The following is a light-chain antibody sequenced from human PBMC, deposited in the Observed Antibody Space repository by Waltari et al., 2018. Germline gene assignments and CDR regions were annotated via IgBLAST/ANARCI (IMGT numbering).Light chain of an antibody. Sequence: EIVLTQSPGSLSSSPGERVTLSCRASQSVSRALAWYQQKPGQAPRLLIFGASNRATGIPDRFSGSGSETDFSLTISRLEPEDFAVYYCQHYVRLPATFCRGTKVEIK. CDR1: QSVSRA. CDR3: QHYVRLPAT. J-gene: IGKJ1*01. V-gene: IGKV3-20*01. CDR2: GAS.